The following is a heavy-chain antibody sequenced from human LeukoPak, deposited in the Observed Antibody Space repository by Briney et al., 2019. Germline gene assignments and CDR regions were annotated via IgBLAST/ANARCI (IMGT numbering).Heavy chain of an antibody. J-gene: IGHJ4*02. D-gene: IGHD3-22*01. CDR3: AREGDSSGYSYSRY. CDR2: ISGSGGST. V-gene: IGHV3-23*01. Sequence: PGGSLRLSCAASGFSVSSNYMTWVRQPPGKGLEWVSAISGSGGSTFYAGSVKGRFTISRDNSKNTVYLQMNSLRAEDTAVYYCAREGDSSGYSYSRYWGQGTLVTVSS. CDR1: GFSVSSNY.